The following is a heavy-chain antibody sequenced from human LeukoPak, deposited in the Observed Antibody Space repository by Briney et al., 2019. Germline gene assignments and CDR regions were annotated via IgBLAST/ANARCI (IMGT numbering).Heavy chain of an antibody. J-gene: IGHJ3*02. Sequence: PSQTLSLTCTVSGGSISSGNYFWRWVRQPPGEGLQWIVYIHYSGNVYYNFALKGRVVISVDTAKNQFSLRLSSVTAADTATYYCAWEVIETAESDGFDIWGQGTMVTVSS. V-gene: IGHV4-30-4*08. CDR1: GGSISSGNYF. CDR2: IHYSGNV. CDR3: AWEVIETAESDGFDI. D-gene: IGHD2-2*01.